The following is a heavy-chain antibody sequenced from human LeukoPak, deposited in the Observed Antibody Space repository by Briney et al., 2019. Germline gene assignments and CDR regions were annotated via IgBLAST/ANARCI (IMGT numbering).Heavy chain of an antibody. Sequence: SETLSLTCTVSGGSISTSNFYWGWIRQPPGKGLEWIGSIYYSGSTYYNPSLKSRVTISVDTSKNQFSLKLSSVTAADTAVYYCARKEGYCSSTSCHNPYFDYWGQGTLVTVSS. V-gene: IGHV4-39*01. CDR2: IYYSGST. J-gene: IGHJ4*02. CDR3: ARKEGYCSSTSCHNPYFDY. D-gene: IGHD2-2*01. CDR1: GGSISTSNFY.